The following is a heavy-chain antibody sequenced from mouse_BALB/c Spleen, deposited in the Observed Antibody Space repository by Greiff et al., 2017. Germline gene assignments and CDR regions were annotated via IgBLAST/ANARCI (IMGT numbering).Heavy chain of an antibody. CDR3: ARYSSVVDALDY. V-gene: IGHV1-77*01. CDR1: GYSFTDYV. Sequence: QVQLKESGPGLVEPWDSVKMSCTASGYSFTDYVISWVKQRTGQGLEWIGEIYPGSGSTYYNAQFKGKATLTADNSSNTAYIQLSSLTTEDSAVYFCARYSSVVDALDYWGQGTPVTVSA. D-gene: IGHD1-1*01. CDR2: IYPGSGST. J-gene: IGHJ4*01.